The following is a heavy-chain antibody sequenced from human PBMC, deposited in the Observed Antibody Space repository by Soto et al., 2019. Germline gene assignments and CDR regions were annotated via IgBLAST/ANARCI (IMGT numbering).Heavy chain of an antibody. V-gene: IGHV3-30-3*01. CDR2: ISYDGSNK. CDR3: AKGRGYCSSTSCYVGSDY. Sequence: GGSLRLSCAASGFTFSSYAMHWVRQAPGKGLEWVAVISYDGSNKYFADSVKGRFTISRDNSKNTLDLQMNSLRAEDTAVYYCAKGRGYCSSTSCYVGSDYWGQGTLVTVSS. D-gene: IGHD2-2*01. J-gene: IGHJ4*02. CDR1: GFTFSSYA.